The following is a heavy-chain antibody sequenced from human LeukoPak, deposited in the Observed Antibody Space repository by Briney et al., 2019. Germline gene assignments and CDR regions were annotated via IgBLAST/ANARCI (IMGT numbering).Heavy chain of an antibody. CDR2: IYYSGST. CDR1: GGSISSYY. J-gene: IGHJ6*03. D-gene: IGHD6-19*01. CDR3: ARAAVSYYYYYMDV. Sequence: PSETLSLTCTVSGGSISSYYWSWIRQPPGKGLEWIGYIYYSGSTNYNPSLKSRVTISVKTSKNQFSLKLSSVTAADTAVYYCARAAVSYYYYYMDVWGKGTTVTISS. V-gene: IGHV4-59*01.